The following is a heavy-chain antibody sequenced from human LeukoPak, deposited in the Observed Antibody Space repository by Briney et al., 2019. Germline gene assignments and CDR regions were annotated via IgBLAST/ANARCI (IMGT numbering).Heavy chain of an antibody. CDR3: ARLRYNDFWSGSWKFYYSLDV. V-gene: IGHV3-7*01. J-gene: IGHJ6*03. D-gene: IGHD3-3*01. CDR2: IKQDGSEK. CDR1: GFTFSSSW. Sequence: GGSLRLSCAASGFTFSSSWMSWVRQAPGKGLECVANIKQDGSEKYYVDSVKGRFTISRDNAKNSLYLQMNSLRAEDTAVSACARLRYNDFWSGSWKFYYSLDVWGKGTTVTVSS.